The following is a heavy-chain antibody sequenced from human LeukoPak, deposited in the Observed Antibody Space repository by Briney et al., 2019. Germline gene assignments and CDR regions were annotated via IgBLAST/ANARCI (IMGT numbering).Heavy chain of an antibody. J-gene: IGHJ4*02. D-gene: IGHD3-3*01. V-gene: IGHV3-30*02. CDR1: GLTFSSYD. CDR2: IRYDGSNE. CDR3: AKAFGIMIFGVVIDYFDY. Sequence: GGSLRLSCAASGLTFSSYDMHWVRQAPGEGLEWVAFIRYDGSNEYYADSVKGRFTISRDNSKNTPYLQMNSLRAEDTAVYYCAKAFGIMIFGVVIDYFDYWGQGTLVTVSS.